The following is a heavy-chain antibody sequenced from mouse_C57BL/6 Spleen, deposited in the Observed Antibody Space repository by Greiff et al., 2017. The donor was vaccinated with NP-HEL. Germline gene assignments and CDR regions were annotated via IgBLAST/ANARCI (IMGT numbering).Heavy chain of an antibody. J-gene: IGHJ3*01. CDR3: ARGGYDGYYLVAY. Sequence: VKLQQPGAELVMPGASVKLSCKASGYTFTSYWMHWVKQRPGQGLEWIGEIDPSDSYTNSNQKFKGKSTLTVDKSSSTAYMQLSSLTSEDSAVYYCARGGYDGYYLVAYWGQGTLVTVSA. CDR1: GYTFTSYW. D-gene: IGHD2-3*01. CDR2: IDPSDSYT. V-gene: IGHV1-69*01.